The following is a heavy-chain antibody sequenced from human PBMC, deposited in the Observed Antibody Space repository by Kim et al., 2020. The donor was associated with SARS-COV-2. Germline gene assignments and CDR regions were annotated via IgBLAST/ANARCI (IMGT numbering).Heavy chain of an antibody. CDR1: GFTFSSYS. CDR3: ARDAEYYDILTGYYKGLDY. J-gene: IGHJ4*02. Sequence: GGSLRLSCAASGFTFSSYSMNWVRQAPGKGLEWVSYISSSSSTIYYADSVKGRFTISRDNAKNSLYLQMNSLRAEDTAVYYCARDAEYYDILTGYYKGLDYWGQGTLVTVSS. CDR2: ISSSSSTI. D-gene: IGHD3-9*01. V-gene: IGHV3-48*04.